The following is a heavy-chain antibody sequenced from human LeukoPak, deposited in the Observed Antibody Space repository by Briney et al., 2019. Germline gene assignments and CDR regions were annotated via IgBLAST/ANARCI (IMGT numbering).Heavy chain of an antibody. CDR1: GFTFSSYG. CDR2: IWYDGSNK. D-gene: IGHD3-3*01. CDR3: ARGGLFGVVTFDY. Sequence: PGGSLRISCAASGFTFSSYGMHWVRQAPGKGLEWVAVIWYDGSNKYYADSVKGRFTISRDNSKNTLYLQMNSLRAEDTAVYYCARGGLFGVVTFDYWGQGTLVTVSS. V-gene: IGHV3-33*01. J-gene: IGHJ4*02.